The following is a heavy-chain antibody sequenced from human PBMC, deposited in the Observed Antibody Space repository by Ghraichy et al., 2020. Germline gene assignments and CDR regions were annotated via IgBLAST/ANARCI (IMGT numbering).Heavy chain of an antibody. V-gene: IGHV3-23*01. CDR2: ISGSGGST. D-gene: IGHD3-10*01. CDR1: GFTFSSYA. Sequence: GESLNISCAASGFTFSSYAMSWVRQAPGKGLEWVSAISGSGGSTYYADSVKGRFTISRDNSKNTLYLQMNSLRAEDTAVYYCAKGRWFGEPNNWFDPWGQGTLVTVSS. J-gene: IGHJ5*02. CDR3: AKGRWFGEPNNWFDP.